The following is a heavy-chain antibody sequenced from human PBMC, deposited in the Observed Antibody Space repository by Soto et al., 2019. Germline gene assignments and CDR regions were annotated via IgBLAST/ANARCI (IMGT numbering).Heavy chain of an antibody. CDR2: IYYSGAT. D-gene: IGHD4-17*01. CDR1: GGSISSSSYY. V-gene: IGHV4-39*07. J-gene: IGHJ1*01. Sequence: SETLSLTCTVSGGSISSSSYYWGWIRQPPGKGLEWIGKIYYSGATYYNPSLKSRVTISVDTSKNQFSLKLSSVTAADTAVYYCARSRTTVTPSGFQHWGQGTLVTVSS. CDR3: ARSRTTVTPSGFQH.